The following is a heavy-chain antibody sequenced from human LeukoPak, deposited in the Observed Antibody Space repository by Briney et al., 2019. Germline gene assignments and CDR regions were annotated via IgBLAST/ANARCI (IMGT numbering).Heavy chain of an antibody. CDR3: ARVAVVGATTFDY. V-gene: IGHV4-59*01. CDR1: GGSISSYY. CDR2: IYYSGST. D-gene: IGHD1-26*01. J-gene: IGHJ4*02. Sequence: PSETLSLTCTVPGGSISSYYWSWIRQPPGKGLEWIGYIYYSGSTNYNPSLKSRVTISVDTSKNQFSLKLSSVTAADTAVYYCARVAVVGATTFDYWGQGTLVTVSS.